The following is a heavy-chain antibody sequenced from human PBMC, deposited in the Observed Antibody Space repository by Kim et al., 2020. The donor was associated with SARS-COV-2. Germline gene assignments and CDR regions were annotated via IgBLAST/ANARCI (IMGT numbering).Heavy chain of an antibody. CDR1: GGSISSYY. CDR2: IYYSGST. CDR3: ARVRGHDDSAKYYFDY. D-gene: IGHD3-22*01. Sequence: SETLSLTCTVSGGSISSYYWSWIRQPPGKGLEWIGYIYYSGSTNYNPSLKSRVTISVDTSKNQFSLKLSSVTAADTAVYYCARVRGHDDSAKYYFDYWGQGTLVTVSS. J-gene: IGHJ4*02. V-gene: IGHV4-59*13.